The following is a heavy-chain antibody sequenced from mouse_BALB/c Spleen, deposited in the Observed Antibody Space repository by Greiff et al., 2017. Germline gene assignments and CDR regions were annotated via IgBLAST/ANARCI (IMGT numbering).Heavy chain of an antibody. Sequence: EVMLVESGPGLVKPSQSLSLTCTVTGYSITSDYAWNWIRQFPGNKLEWMGYISYSGSTSYNPSLKSRISITRDTSKNQFFLQLNSVTTEDTATYYCARSGGSTMITTDYWGQGTTLTVSS. CDR2: ISYSGST. V-gene: IGHV3-2*02. CDR3: ARSGGSTMITTDY. CDR1: GYSITSDYA. J-gene: IGHJ2*01. D-gene: IGHD2-4*01.